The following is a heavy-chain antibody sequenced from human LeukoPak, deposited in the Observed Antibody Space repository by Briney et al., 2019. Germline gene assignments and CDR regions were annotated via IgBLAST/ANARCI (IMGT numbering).Heavy chain of an antibody. CDR1: GFSFSGHW. J-gene: IGHJ4*02. CDR3: ARGPNSNWSGLDF. Sequence: GGSLRLSCTASGFSFSGHWMHWARHLPGKGLVWVSRISPTGSTTSYADSVKGRFTVSGDNAKNTLYLQVNNLRAEDTAVYYCARGPNSNWSGLDFWGQGTLLTVSS. V-gene: IGHV3-74*01. CDR2: ISPTGSTT. D-gene: IGHD6-6*01.